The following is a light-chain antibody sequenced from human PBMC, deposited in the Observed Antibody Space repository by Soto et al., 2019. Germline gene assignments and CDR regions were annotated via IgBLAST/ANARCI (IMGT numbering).Light chain of an antibody. J-gene: IGKJ4*01. Sequence: IVLTHSPATLSLSPGERATLSCTARQHVTTTYIAWYQQKFGQAPRLLIYGASTRATGTPDRFTGGGFGTGFSLTISRVEPEDFAGYYCQQYDSSFTFGGGTKVE. CDR2: GAS. CDR1: QHVTTTY. V-gene: IGKV3-20*01. CDR3: QQYDSSFT.